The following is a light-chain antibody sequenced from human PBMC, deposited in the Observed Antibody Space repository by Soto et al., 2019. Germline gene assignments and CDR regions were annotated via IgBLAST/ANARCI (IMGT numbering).Light chain of an antibody. Sequence: QSVLTQPASVSGSPGQSITISCTGTSSDVGGYNHVSWYQQHPGKGPKLLIYEVSHRPSGISDRFSGSKSGNTASLTISGLQAEDEADYYCSSYTSSSTVVFGGGTKLTVL. J-gene: IGLJ2*01. CDR3: SSYTSSSTVV. CDR2: EVS. V-gene: IGLV2-14*01. CDR1: SSDVGGYNH.